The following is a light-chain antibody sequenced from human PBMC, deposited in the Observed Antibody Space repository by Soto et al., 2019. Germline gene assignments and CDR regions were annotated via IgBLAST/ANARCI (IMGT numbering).Light chain of an antibody. CDR3: QQYNNWPMT. V-gene: IGKV3-15*01. CDR2: GAS. Sequence: EIELTQSPATLSMSPRERATLSCRASQSVSSNLAWYQQKPGQAPRLLIYGASTRATGIPARFSGSGSGTEFTLTISSLQSEDFAVYYCQQYNNWPMTFGQGTKVDIK. J-gene: IGKJ1*01. CDR1: QSVSSN.